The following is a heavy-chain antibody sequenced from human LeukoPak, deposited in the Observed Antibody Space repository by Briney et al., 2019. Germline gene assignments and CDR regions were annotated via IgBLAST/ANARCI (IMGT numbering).Heavy chain of an antibody. Sequence: PGGSLRLSCAASGFAFSSYWMSWVRQAPGKGLEWVANIKRDGSDTYYVDSVKGRFTISRDNAKNSLYPQLNSLRAEDTAVYYCARDANYYDSRGENYFNCWGQGTLVTVSS. CDR2: IKRDGSDT. V-gene: IGHV3-7*01. CDR1: GFAFSSYW. D-gene: IGHD3-22*01. CDR3: ARDANYYDSRGENYFNC. J-gene: IGHJ4*02.